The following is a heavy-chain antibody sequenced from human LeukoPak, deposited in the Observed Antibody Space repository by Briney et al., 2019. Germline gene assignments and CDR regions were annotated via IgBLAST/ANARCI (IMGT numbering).Heavy chain of an antibody. CDR3: ATSLYSGTKLDY. Sequence: PGGSLRLSCAASGFTFSDYSMNWVRQAPGKGLEWVSYISSSGTTILDSVKGRFTISRDNAKNSLYLQMNGLRADDTAVCYCATSLYSGTKLDYWGQGTLVTVSS. CDR2: ISSSGTTI. CDR1: GFTFSDYS. V-gene: IGHV3-48*01. D-gene: IGHD1-26*01. J-gene: IGHJ4*02.